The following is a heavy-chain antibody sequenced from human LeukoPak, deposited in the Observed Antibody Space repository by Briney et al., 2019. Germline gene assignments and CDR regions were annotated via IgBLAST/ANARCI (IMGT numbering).Heavy chain of an antibody. CDR1: GGTFSSYA. CDR3: ARDQNYYDSSGYYYLNYYCMDV. D-gene: IGHD3-22*01. Sequence: SVKVSCKASGGTFSSYAISWVRQAPGQGLEWMGGIIPIFGTANYAQKFQGRVTITADKSTSTACMELRSLRSDDTAVYYCARDQNYYDSSGYYYLNYYCMDVWGKGTTVTISS. J-gene: IGHJ6*03. V-gene: IGHV1-69*06. CDR2: IIPIFGTA.